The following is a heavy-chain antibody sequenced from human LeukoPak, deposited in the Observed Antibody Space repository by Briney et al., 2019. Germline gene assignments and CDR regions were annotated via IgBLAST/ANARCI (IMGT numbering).Heavy chain of an antibody. Sequence: ASVKVSCKASGYTFTSYAMNWVRQAPGQGLEWMGWINTNTGNPTYAQGFTGRFVFSLDTSVSTAYLQISSLKAEDTAVFYCATEARSGYYTFDYWGQGTLVTVSS. D-gene: IGHD3-3*01. CDR2: INTNTGNP. J-gene: IGHJ4*02. CDR1: GYTFTSYA. V-gene: IGHV7-4-1*02. CDR3: ATEARSGYYTFDY.